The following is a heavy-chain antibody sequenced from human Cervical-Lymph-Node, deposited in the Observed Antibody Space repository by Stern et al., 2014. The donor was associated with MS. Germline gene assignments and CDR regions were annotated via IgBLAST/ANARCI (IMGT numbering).Heavy chain of an antibody. CDR2: IHAMGSA. Sequence: QVQLVQSGPGLVKPSQTLSLTCTVSGGSISSGSDYWSWIRQPVGKGLEWIGRIHAMGSAFYTPSLKSRVTISTDTSMNQFSLELNSATAADTAIYYCASGYRIFDYWGQGILVTVSS. D-gene: IGHD5-18*01. CDR1: GGSISSGSDY. J-gene: IGHJ4*02. V-gene: IGHV4-61*02. CDR3: ASGYRIFDY.